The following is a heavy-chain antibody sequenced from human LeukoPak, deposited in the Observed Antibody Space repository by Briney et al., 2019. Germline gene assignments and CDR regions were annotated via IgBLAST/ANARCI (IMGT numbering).Heavy chain of an antibody. CDR2: IIPILGIA. J-gene: IGHJ4*02. CDR3: ASRTAAGNFDY. D-gene: IGHD6-13*01. V-gene: IGHV1-69*04. CDR1: GGTFSSYA. Sequence: SVKVPCKASGGTFSSYAISWVRQAPGQGLEWMGRIIPILGIANYAQKFQGRVTITADKSTSTAYMELSSLRSEYTAVYYCASRTAAGNFDYWGQGTLVTVSS.